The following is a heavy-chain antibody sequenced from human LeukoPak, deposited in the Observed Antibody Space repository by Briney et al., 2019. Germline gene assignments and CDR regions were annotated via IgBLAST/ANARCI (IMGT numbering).Heavy chain of an antibody. CDR1: GGSISIYY. CDR3: ARAPAYCGGDCPFDY. CDR2: IYYSGST. V-gene: IGHV4-59*01. Sequence: PSETLSLTCAVYGGSISIYYWSWIRQPPGKGLEWIGYIYYSGSTNYNPSLKSRVTISVDTSKNQFSLKLSSVTAADTAVYYCARAPAYCGGDCPFDYWGQGTLVTVSS. J-gene: IGHJ4*02. D-gene: IGHD2-21*02.